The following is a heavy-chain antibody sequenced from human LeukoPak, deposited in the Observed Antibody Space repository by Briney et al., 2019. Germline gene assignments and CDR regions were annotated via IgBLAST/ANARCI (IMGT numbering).Heavy chain of an antibody. J-gene: IGHJ4*02. V-gene: IGHV3-9*01. D-gene: IGHD3-22*01. Sequence: GGSLRLSCAASGFTFDDYAMHWVRQAPGKGLEWVSGISWNSGSIGYADSVKGRFTISRDNSKNTLYLQMNSLRAEDTAVYYCAKPIHYYYDSSGYLYWGQGTLVTVSS. CDR2: ISWNSGSI. CDR1: GFTFDDYA. CDR3: AKPIHYYYDSSGYLY.